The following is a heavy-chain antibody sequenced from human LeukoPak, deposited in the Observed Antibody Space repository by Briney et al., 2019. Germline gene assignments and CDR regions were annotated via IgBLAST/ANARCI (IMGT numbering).Heavy chain of an antibody. D-gene: IGHD3-22*01. CDR2: IYSSGST. CDR1: GGSISSYY. Sequence: SETLSLTCTVSGGSISSYYWSWIRQPAGKGLEWIGRIYSSGSTNYNPSLKSRVTMSVDTSKNQSSLKLSSVTAADTAVYYCARVQYYYDSSGYYENWFDPWGQGTLVTVSS. CDR3: ARVQYYYDSSGYYENWFDP. V-gene: IGHV4-4*07. J-gene: IGHJ5*02.